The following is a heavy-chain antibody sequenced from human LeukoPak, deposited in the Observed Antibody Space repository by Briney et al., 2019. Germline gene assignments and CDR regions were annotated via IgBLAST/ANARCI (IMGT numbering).Heavy chain of an antibody. D-gene: IGHD1-26*01. Sequence: KASETLSLTCTVSGGSISGYYWSWIRQPPGKGLEWIANIYYTGNTNYSPSLKSRVTISIDTSKNQFSLKLSSVTAADTAVYYCARRELLNLRDYRGQGTLVTVSS. V-gene: IGHV4-59*08. J-gene: IGHJ4*02. CDR2: IYYTGNT. CDR1: GGSISGYY. CDR3: ARRELLNLRDY.